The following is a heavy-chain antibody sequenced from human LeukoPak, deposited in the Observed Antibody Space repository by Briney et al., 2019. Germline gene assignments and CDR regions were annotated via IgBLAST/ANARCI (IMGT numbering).Heavy chain of an antibody. CDR1: GGSISSYY. J-gene: IGHJ5*02. CDR3: ARGDYYDGGGRNWFDP. Sequence: SQTLSLTCTVSGGSISSYYWTWIRQPAGKGLEWIGRIHTSGNTNYSPALKSRVTMSVDTSRNQFSLRLTSVTAADPAAFYCARGDYYDGGGRNWFDPWGQGTPVTVSS. CDR2: IHTSGNT. D-gene: IGHD3-16*01. V-gene: IGHV4-4*07.